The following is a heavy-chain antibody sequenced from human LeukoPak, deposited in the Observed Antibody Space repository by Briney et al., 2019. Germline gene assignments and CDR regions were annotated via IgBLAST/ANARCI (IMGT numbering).Heavy chain of an antibody. CDR1: GFAASSYS. D-gene: IGHD4/OR15-4a*01. CDR2: ISSSSSTI. Sequence: GGSLRLSCASSGFAASSYSMNWVRQAPGKGLEWVSYISSSSSTIYYADSVKGRFTISRDNAKNSLYLQMNSLRAEDTAVYYCARRAGAYSHPYDYWGQGTLVTVSS. CDR3: ARRAGAYSHPYDY. J-gene: IGHJ4*02. V-gene: IGHV3-48*01.